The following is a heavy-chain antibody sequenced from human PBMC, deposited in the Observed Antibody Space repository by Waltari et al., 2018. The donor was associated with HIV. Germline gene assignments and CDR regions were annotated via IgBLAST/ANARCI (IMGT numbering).Heavy chain of an antibody. Sequence: QVQLQESGPGLVKPSPTLSLTCTVSGGSISSGSYYWSWIRQPAGKGLEWIGRIYTSGSTNYNPSLKSRVTISVDTSKNQFSLKLSSVTAADTAVYYCAREGKEDYDFWSGYFFGMDVWGQGTTVTVSS. V-gene: IGHV4-61*02. CDR3: AREGKEDYDFWSGYFFGMDV. CDR1: GGSISSGSYY. D-gene: IGHD3-3*01. J-gene: IGHJ6*02. CDR2: IYTSGST.